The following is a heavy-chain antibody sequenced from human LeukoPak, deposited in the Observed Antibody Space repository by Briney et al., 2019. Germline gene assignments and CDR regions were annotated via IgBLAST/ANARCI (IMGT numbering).Heavy chain of an antibody. J-gene: IGHJ4*02. CDR2: ITNDGSST. D-gene: IGHD2-21*01. CDR3: ASGDLVAPLPGDYFDA. Sequence: PGGSLRLSCAASGFTFINYWMHWVRQAPGKGLVWVSHITNDGSSTDYADSVKGRFTISRDNAKNTVYLQMNSLRAEDTAVYYCASGDLVAPLPGDYFDAGGQGTLVTVSS. CDR1: GFTFINYW. V-gene: IGHV3-74*01.